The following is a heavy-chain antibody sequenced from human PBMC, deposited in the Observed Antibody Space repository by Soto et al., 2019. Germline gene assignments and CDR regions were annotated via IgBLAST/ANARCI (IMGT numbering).Heavy chain of an antibody. D-gene: IGHD6-19*01. CDR3: ARDRIAVGFVDY. Sequence: QVQLVESGGGVVQPGRSLRLSCAASGFTFSSYAMHWVRQAPGKGLEWVAVISYDGSNKYYADSVKGRFTISRDNSKNTLYLQMNSLGAEDTAGYYCARDRIAVGFVDYWGQGTLVTVSS. CDR2: ISYDGSNK. V-gene: IGHV3-30-3*01. CDR1: GFTFSSYA. J-gene: IGHJ4*02.